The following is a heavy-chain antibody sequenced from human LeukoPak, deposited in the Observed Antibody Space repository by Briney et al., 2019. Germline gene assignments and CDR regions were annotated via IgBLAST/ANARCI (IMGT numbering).Heavy chain of an antibody. CDR2: ISSSSSYI. CDR3: ARDEPQTDDSSDNDAFDI. Sequence: GGSLRLSCAASGFTFSSYSMNWVRQAPGKGLEWVSSISSSSSYIYYADSVKGRFTISRDNAKNSLYLQMNSLRVEDTAVYYCARDEPQTDDSSDNDAFDIWGQGTMVTVSS. J-gene: IGHJ3*02. D-gene: IGHD3-22*01. V-gene: IGHV3-21*01. CDR1: GFTFSSYS.